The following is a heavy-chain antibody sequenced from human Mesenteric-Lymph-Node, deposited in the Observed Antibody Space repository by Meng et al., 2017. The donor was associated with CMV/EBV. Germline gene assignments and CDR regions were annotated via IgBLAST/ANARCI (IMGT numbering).Heavy chain of an antibody. J-gene: IGHJ4*02. Sequence: CAVYGGSVSGYYWSWIRQPPGKGLEWIGEINHSGSTNYNPSLKSRVTISVDTSKNQFSLKLSSVTAADTAVYYCARTTVTKGRSSDYWGQGTLVTVSS. CDR3: ARTTVTKGRSSDY. CDR1: GGSVSGYY. V-gene: IGHV4-34*01. D-gene: IGHD4-17*01. CDR2: INHSGST.